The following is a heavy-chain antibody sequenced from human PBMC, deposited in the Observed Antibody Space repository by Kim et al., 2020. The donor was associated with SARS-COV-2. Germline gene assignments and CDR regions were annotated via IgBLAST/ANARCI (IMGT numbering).Heavy chain of an antibody. J-gene: IGHJ4*02. Sequence: GGSLRLSCAASGFTFSSYGMHWVRQAPGKGLEWVAVIWYDGSNKYYADSVKGRFTISRDNSKNTLYLQMNSLRAEDTAVYYCAKEGRPERAYYDFWSGEPGDYFDYWGQGTLVTVSS. CDR1: GFTFSSYG. CDR3: AKEGRPERAYYDFWSGEPGDYFDY. V-gene: IGHV3-33*06. CDR2: IWYDGSNK. D-gene: IGHD3-3*01.